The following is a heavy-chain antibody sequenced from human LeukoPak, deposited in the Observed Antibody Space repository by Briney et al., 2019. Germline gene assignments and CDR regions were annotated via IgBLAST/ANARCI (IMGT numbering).Heavy chain of an antibody. CDR2: IHTSGST. J-gene: IGHJ3*02. D-gene: IGHD2-21*02. CDR1: GGSISSYY. V-gene: IGHV4-4*07. CDR3: ARDKYAYCGGDCLDAFDI. Sequence: SETLSLTCTVSGGSISSYYCSWIRQPAGKGLEWIGRIHTSGSTNYNPSLKSRVTMSVDTSKNQFSLKLSSVTAADTAVYYCARDKYAYCGGDCLDAFDIWGQGTMVTVSS.